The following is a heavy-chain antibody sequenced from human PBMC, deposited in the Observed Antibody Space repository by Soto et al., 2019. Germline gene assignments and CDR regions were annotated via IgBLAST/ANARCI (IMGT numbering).Heavy chain of an antibody. D-gene: IGHD6-19*01. V-gene: IGHV3-30-3*01. J-gene: IGHJ4*02. CDR3: ARCVAGAGRGYFDY. Sequence: GGSLRLSCAASGFTFSSYAMHWVRQAPGKGLEWVAVISYDGSNKYYADSVKGRFTISRDNSKNTLYLQMNSLRAEDTAVYYCARCVAGAGRGYFDYWGQGTLVTGSS. CDR2: ISYDGSNK. CDR1: GFTFSSYA.